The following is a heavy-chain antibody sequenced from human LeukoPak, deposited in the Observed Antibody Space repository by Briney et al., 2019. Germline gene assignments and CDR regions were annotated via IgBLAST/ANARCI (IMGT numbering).Heavy chain of an antibody. D-gene: IGHD2-2*01. CDR3: ARDVDLVVAPADLGGWFDP. CDR2: INPSDGVT. Sequence: GASVKVSCKASVYTFIKSYIHWVRQAPGQGLEWMGVINPSDGVTSYARKFQGRVTMTRDTPTSTVFLQLSSLRFEDTAVYYCARDVDLVVAPADLGGWFDPWGQGTLVSVSS. V-gene: IGHV1-46*01. CDR1: VYTFIKSY. J-gene: IGHJ5*02.